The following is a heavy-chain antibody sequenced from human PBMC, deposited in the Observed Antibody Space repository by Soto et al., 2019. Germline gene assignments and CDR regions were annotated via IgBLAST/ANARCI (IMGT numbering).Heavy chain of an antibody. D-gene: IGHD3-22*01. CDR3: AGLDYYDSSGYYPP. Sequence: KPSETRSRTWTVSGGSISSYYWSWIRQPPGKGLEWIGYIYYSGSTNYNPSLKSRVTISVDTSKNQLSLKLSSVTAADTAVYYCAGLDYYDSSGYYPPWGQGTLVTVS. CDR1: GGSISSYY. J-gene: IGHJ5*02. CDR2: IYYSGST. V-gene: IGHV4-59*01.